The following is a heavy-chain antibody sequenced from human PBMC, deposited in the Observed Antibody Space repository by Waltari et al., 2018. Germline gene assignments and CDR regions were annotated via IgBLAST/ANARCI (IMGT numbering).Heavy chain of an antibody. CDR3: AKVSHSSGHPVGAFDI. CDR2: IRYDGSNK. D-gene: IGHD3-22*01. Sequence: QVQLVESGGGVVQPGGSLRLSCAASGFTFSSYGMHWVRQAPGKGLEWVAFIRYDGSNKYYADSVKGRFTISRDNSKNTLYLQMNSLRAEDTAVYYCAKVSHSSGHPVGAFDIWGQGTMVTVSS. J-gene: IGHJ3*02. V-gene: IGHV3-30*02. CDR1: GFTFSSYG.